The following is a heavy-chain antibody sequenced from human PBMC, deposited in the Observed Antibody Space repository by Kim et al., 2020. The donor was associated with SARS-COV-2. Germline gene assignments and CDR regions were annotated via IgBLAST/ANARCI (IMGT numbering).Heavy chain of an antibody. CDR2: IIPILGTA. J-gene: IGHJ4*02. CDR3: ARTYYYDLTGYSSYPDY. V-gene: IGHV1-69*13. D-gene: IGHD3-22*01. Sequence: SVKVSCKASGGTFSSYGISWVRQAPGQGLEWMGVIIPILGTAKYAQKFQGRVTVTADESTSTVYMELSSLRSEDTAVYYCARTYYYDLTGYSSYPDYWGQGTLVTVSS. CDR1: GGTFSSYG.